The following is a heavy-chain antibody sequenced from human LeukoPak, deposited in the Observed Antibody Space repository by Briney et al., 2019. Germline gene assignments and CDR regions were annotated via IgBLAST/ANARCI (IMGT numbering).Heavy chain of an antibody. CDR1: GYTFTGYY. J-gene: IGHJ4*02. V-gene: IGHV1-2*06. CDR2: INPNSGGT. CDR3: ASIGAHTYYYGSGSPDY. Sequence: GASVKVSCKASGYTFTGYYMHWVRQAPGQGLERMGRINPNSGGTNYAQKFQGRVTMTRDTSISTAYMELSRLRSDDTAVYYCASIGAHTYYYGSGSPDYWGQGTLVTVSS. D-gene: IGHD3-10*01.